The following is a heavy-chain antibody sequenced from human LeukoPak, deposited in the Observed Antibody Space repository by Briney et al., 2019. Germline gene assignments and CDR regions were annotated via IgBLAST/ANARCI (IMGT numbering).Heavy chain of an antibody. CDR2: MNTNSGNT. CDR1: GYTFTSYD. Sequence: ASVKVSCKASGYTFTSYDINWVRQAHGRGIEWMGWMNTNSGNTVYAQKFQGRVTMTRNTSISTAYMELSSLRSEDTAVYYCARGLNLWFGELYNYWGQGTLVTVSS. V-gene: IGHV1-8*01. CDR3: ARGLNLWFGELYNY. J-gene: IGHJ4*02. D-gene: IGHD3-10*01.